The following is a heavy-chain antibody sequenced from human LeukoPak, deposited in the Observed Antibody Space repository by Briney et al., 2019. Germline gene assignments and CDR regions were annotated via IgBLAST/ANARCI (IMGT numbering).Heavy chain of an antibody. D-gene: IGHD7-27*01. CDR3: AKDGGLWVSAHWGDS. CDR1: GFTFSSYT. CDR2: ITTSDGNT. J-gene: IGHJ4*02. Sequence: GGSLRLSCAASGFTFSSYTMSWVRQAPGKGLEWVSTITTSDGNTYYADSVKGRFTVSRDNSKNTLFLQMNSLRAEDTAVYYCAKDGGLWVSAHWGDSWGRGPLVTVSS. V-gene: IGHV3-23*01.